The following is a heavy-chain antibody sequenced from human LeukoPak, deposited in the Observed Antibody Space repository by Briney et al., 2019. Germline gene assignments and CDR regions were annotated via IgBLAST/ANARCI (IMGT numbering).Heavy chain of an antibody. V-gene: IGHV1-18*01. J-gene: IGHJ6*02. CDR2: ISAYNGNT. CDR3: ARAGYSYGEGYYGMDV. D-gene: IGHD5-18*01. CDR1: GYTFTSYG. Sequence: GASVKVSCKASGYTFTSYGISWVRQAPGQGLEWMGWISAYNGNTNYAQKLQGRVTMTTDTSTSTAYMELRSLRSDDTAVYYCARAGYSYGEGYYGMDVWGQGTTVTVSS.